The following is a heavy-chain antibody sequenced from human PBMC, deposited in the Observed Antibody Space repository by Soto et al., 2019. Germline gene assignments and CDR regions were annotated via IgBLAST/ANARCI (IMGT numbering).Heavy chain of an antibody. J-gene: IGHJ6*02. CDR1: GYTFTSYG. CDR2: ISAYNGNT. V-gene: IGHV1-18*01. CDR3: ARDVRIAARRYGMDV. Sequence: QVQLVQYGAEVKKPGASVKVSCKASGYTFTSYGISWVRQAPGQGVEWMGWISAYNGNTNYAQKLQGRVTMTTDTATSTAYMELRSLRSDDTAVYYCARDVRIAARRYGMDVWGQGTTVTVSS. D-gene: IGHD6-6*01.